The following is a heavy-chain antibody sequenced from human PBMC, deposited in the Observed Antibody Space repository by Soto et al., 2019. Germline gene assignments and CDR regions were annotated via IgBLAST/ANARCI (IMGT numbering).Heavy chain of an antibody. D-gene: IGHD2-15*01. V-gene: IGHV3-13*05. J-gene: IGHJ5*02. Sequence: GSLRLSCAASGFTFSNYDMHWVRQATGKGLEWVSSIGTAGDPYYPGSVKGRFTISRDNAKRSLYLQMMSLTAEDTAIYYCVRGGGGGLFDPWGQGTMVTVSS. CDR2: IGTAGDP. CDR1: GFTFSNYD. CDR3: VRGGGGGLFDP.